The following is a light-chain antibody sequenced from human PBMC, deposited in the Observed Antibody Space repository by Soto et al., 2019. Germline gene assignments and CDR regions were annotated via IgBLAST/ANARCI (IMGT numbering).Light chain of an antibody. CDR3: QQYGSSPLT. CDR1: QSVSSSY. J-gene: IGKJ4*01. Sequence: EIVLTQSPGPLSLSPGERATLSCRASQSVSSSYLAWYQQKPGQAPRLLIYGASSRATGIPDMFSGSGSVTVFTLNISRLEPEYFAVYYCQQYGSSPLTFGGGTKVEIK. CDR2: GAS. V-gene: IGKV3-20*01.